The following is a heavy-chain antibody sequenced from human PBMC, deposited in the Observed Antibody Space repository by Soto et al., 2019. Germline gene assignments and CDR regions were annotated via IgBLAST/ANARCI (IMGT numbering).Heavy chain of an antibody. Sequence: SETLSLTCAVSGGSISSSNWWSWVRQPPGKGLEWIGEIYHSGSTNYNPSLKSRVTISVDKSKNQFSLKLSSVTAADTAVYYCARAQGPMYSSGWFDPWGQGTLVTVSS. D-gene: IGHD6-19*01. CDR3: ARAQGPMYSSGWFDP. V-gene: IGHV4-4*02. J-gene: IGHJ5*02. CDR1: GGSISSSNW. CDR2: IYHSGST.